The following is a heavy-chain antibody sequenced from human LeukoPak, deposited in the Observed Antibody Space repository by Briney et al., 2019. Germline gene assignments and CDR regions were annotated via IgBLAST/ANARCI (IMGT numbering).Heavy chain of an antibody. CDR2: ISSSGNTI. CDR1: EFTFTSYE. CDR3: ARGQEFDDGLFDS. J-gene: IGHJ4*02. D-gene: IGHD1-1*01. Sequence: AGGSLRLSCAASEFTFTSYELNWVRQAPGKGLEWVSYISSSGNTISYADSVKGRFTISRDNSKNTVYLQMNSLRVEDTAIYYCARGQEFDDGLFDSWGQGTLVTVSS. V-gene: IGHV3-48*03.